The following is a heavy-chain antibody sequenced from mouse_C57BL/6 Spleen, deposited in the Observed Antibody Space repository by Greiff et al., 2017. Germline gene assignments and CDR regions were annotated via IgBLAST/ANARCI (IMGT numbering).Heavy chain of an antibody. CDR2: INPNNGGT. Sequence: DVQLQESGPELVKPGASVKMSCKASGYTFTDYNMHWVKQSHGKSLEWIGYINPNNGGTSYNQKFKGKATLTVNKSSSTAYMELRRLTSEDSAVYYCARGRLRRDGDYWGQGTTLTVSS. V-gene: IGHV1-22*01. CDR1: GYTFTDYN. CDR3: ARGRLRRDGDY. J-gene: IGHJ2*01. D-gene: IGHD2-2*01.